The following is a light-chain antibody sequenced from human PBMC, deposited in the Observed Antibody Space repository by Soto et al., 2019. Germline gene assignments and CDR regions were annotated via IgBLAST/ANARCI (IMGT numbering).Light chain of an antibody. Sequence: EIVLTQSPGTLSLSPGERATLSCRASQSVSSSYLAWYQQTPGQAPRLLIYGESSRAAGIPDRFSGSRSETDFTLTISRLEPEDFAVDYCQQYGSSPRYTFGQGTKLEIK. J-gene: IGKJ2*01. CDR2: GES. CDR3: QQYGSSPRYT. V-gene: IGKV3-20*01. CDR1: QSVSSSY.